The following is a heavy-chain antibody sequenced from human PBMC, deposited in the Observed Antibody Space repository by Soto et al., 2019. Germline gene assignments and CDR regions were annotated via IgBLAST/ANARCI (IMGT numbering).Heavy chain of an antibody. Sequence: EVQLVESGGGLVQPGGSLRLSCAASGFAFSSFWMTWVRQAPGKGLEWVANIKEDGSERYYVDSVKGRFTISRDNAMKSLYLQMNSLRAEDTAVYYCAPTTPGGDYGREGGKYWGQGTLVTVSS. CDR1: GFAFSSFW. D-gene: IGHD4-17*01. CDR3: APTTPGGDYGREGGKY. CDR2: IKEDGSER. V-gene: IGHV3-7*01. J-gene: IGHJ4*02.